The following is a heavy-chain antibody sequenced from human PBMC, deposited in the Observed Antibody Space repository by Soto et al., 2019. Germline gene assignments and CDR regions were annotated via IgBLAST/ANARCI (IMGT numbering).Heavy chain of an antibody. CDR1: GFTFSSYW. D-gene: IGHD3-10*01. Sequence: GGSLRLSCAASGFTFSSYWMHWVRQAPGKGLVWVSRIISDGNTTSYAESVKGRFTISRDNAKNTLYLQMNSLRVEDTAVYYCVRDLDNYYYSSGAQTQSDYWDPGTLVTVCS. J-gene: IGHJ4*02. V-gene: IGHV3-74*01. CDR3: VRDLDNYYYSSGAQTQSDY. CDR2: IISDGNTT.